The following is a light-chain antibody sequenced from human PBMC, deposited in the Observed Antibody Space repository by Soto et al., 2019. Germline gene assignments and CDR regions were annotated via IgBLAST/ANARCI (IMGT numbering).Light chain of an antibody. CDR3: CSYAGVPTFV. J-gene: IGLJ1*01. CDR1: SSDVGSYNL. Sequence: QSALTQPASVSGSPGQSITISCTGTSSDVGSYNLVSWYQQHSGKAPKLIIYEANKRPSGVSNRFSGSKSGNTASLTISGLQAEDAADYYCCSYAGVPTFVFGTGTKLTVL. CDR2: EAN. V-gene: IGLV2-23*01.